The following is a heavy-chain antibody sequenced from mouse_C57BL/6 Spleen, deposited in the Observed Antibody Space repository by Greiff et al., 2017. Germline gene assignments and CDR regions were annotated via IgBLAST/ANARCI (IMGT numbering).Heavy chain of an antibody. CDR2: IWSGGST. D-gene: IGHD3-3*01. J-gene: IGHJ2*01. CDR3: ARGGRGRGDFDY. V-gene: IGHV2-2*01. Sequence: VKLVESGPGLVQPSQSLSITCTVSGFSFTSYGVHWVRQSPGKGLEWLGVIWSGGSTDYNAAFISRLSISKDNSKSQVFFKMNSLQADDTAIYYCARGGRGRGDFDYWGQGTTLTVSS. CDR1: GFSFTSYG.